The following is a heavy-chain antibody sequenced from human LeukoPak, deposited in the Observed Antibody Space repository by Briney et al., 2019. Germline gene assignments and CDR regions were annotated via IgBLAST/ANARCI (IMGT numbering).Heavy chain of an antibody. J-gene: IGHJ3*02. CDR3: AKGYYEIHDAFDI. V-gene: IGHV3-30*04. Sequence: GRSLRLSCAVSGFTFSTYAMNWVRQAPGKGLEWVAFISYDGRNKYYADSVKGRFTISRDNSKNTLFLQMNSLRAEDTAVYYCAKGYYEIHDAFDIWGQGTMVTVSS. CDR1: GFTFSTYA. D-gene: IGHD3-9*01. CDR2: ISYDGRNK.